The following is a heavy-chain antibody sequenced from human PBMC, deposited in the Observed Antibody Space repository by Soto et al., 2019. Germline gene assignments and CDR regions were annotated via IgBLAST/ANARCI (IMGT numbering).Heavy chain of an antibody. CDR3: ASPAVAGTAVGNDY. CDR2: IWYDGSNK. D-gene: IGHD6-19*01. V-gene: IGHV3-33*01. Sequence: QVQLVESGGGVVQPGRSLRLSCAASGFTFSSYGMHWVRQAPGKGLEWVAVIWYDGSNKYYADSVKGRFTISRDNSKNTLYLQMNSLRAKDTAVYYCASPAVAGTAVGNDYWGQGTLVTVSS. CDR1: GFTFSSYG. J-gene: IGHJ4*02.